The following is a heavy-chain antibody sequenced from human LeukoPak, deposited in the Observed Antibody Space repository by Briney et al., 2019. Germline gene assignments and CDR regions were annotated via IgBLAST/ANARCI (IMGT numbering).Heavy chain of an antibody. CDR2: IQYDGSNE. Sequence: GGSLRLSCAASRFTFSSYGMHWVRQAPGKGLEWVAYIQYDGSNEQYADSVKGRFSISRDSSKNILYLQMNSLRAEDTAVYYCARIQDIVATIDYWGQGTLVTVSS. J-gene: IGHJ4*02. CDR1: RFTFSSYG. D-gene: IGHD5-12*01. V-gene: IGHV3-30*19. CDR3: ARIQDIVATIDY.